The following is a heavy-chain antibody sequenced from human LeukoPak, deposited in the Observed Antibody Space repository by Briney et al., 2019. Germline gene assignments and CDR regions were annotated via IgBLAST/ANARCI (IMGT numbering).Heavy chain of an antibody. D-gene: IGHD6-19*01. V-gene: IGHV3-30*18. J-gene: IGHJ4*02. CDR1: GFTFSSYS. CDR3: AKDRQVAGDFDY. Sequence: GGSLRLSCAASGFTFSSYSMNWVRQAPGKGLEWVAVISYDGSNKYYADSVKGRFTISRDNSKNTLYLQMNSLRAEDTAVYYCAKDRQVAGDFDYWGQGTLVTVSS. CDR2: ISYDGSNK.